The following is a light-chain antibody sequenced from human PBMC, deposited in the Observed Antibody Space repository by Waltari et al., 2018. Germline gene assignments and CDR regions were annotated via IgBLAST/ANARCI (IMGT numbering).Light chain of an antibody. V-gene: IGKV3-20*01. J-gene: IGKJ3*01. CDR2: GAS. CDR1: QSVSGSY. Sequence: EFVLTQSPGTLSLSPGERATLSCRASQSVSGSYLAWYQQKPGQAPRLLIYGASSRATGIPDRFSGSGSGTDFTLIISRLEPEDFAVYYCQQYGSSPVTFGPGTKVDIK. CDR3: QQYGSSPVT.